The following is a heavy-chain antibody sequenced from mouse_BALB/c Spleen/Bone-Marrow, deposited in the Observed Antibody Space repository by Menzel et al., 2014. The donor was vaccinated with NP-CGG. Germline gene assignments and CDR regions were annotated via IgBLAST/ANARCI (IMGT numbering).Heavy chain of an antibody. V-gene: IGHV5-6*02. CDR2: ISSGGSYT. D-gene: IGHD2-4*01. CDR1: GFTFSSYG. CDR3: ARQTYYDYDGYFDY. J-gene: IGHJ2*01. Sequence: DVKLVESGGDLVKPGGSLKLSCAASGFTFSSYGMSWVRQTPDKRLEWVATISSGGSYTYYPDSVKGRFTISRDNAKNTLYLQMSSLKSEDTAMYHCARQTYYDYDGYFDYWGQGTTLTVSS.